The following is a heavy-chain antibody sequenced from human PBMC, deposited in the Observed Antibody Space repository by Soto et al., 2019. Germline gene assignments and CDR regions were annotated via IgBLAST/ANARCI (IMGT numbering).Heavy chain of an antibody. Sequence: AGGSLRLSCAASGFTFSNAWMNWVRQAPGKGLEWVGRIKSKTDGGTTDYDAPVKGRFTISRDDSKNTLYLQMNSLKTEDTAVYYCTRQATGTTFDPWGQGTLVTVSS. CDR3: TRQATGTTFDP. V-gene: IGHV3-15*07. D-gene: IGHD1-7*01. CDR1: GFTFSNAW. J-gene: IGHJ5*02. CDR2: IKSKTDGGTT.